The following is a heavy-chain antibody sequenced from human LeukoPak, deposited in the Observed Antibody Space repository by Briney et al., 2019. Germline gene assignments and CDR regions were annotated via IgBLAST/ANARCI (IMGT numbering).Heavy chain of an antibody. CDR2: ISSSGSSI. CDR1: GFTFSSFE. V-gene: IGHV3-48*03. D-gene: IGHD2-15*01. CDR3: ARACGASCYAVDYCYYGMDV. Sequence: PGGSLRLSCAVSGFTFSSFEMNWVRQAPGKGLEWVSYISSSGSSIYYADSVKGRFTISRDNAKNSLYLQMNSLGAGDTAVYYCARACGASCYAVDYCYYGMDVWGQGTTVTVSS. J-gene: IGHJ6*02.